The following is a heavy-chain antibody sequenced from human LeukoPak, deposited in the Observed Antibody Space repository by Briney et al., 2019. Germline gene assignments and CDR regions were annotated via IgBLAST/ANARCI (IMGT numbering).Heavy chain of an antibody. Sequence: GASLKICYEGSDYSITSYLNCWVRQLREKGLELMGIIYPSDANTKYNPSFQGQATISAANSISTAFLQWSSLMASDTAMYYCARQKRLAVTDTFDYWGQGSLVTVSS. CDR1: DYSITSYL. V-gene: IGHV5-51*01. CDR3: ARQKRLAVTDTFDY. D-gene: IGHD6-19*01. CDR2: IYPSDANT. J-gene: IGHJ4*02.